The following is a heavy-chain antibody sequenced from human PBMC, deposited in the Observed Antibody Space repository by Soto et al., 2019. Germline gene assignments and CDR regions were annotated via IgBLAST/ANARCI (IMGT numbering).Heavy chain of an antibody. CDR1: GGKIGSHG. CDR3: ARAPTYYYNSSGYYSPYFGF. CDR2: IWYDGSNK. J-gene: IGHJ4*02. Sequence: RVSSAASGGKIGSHGVHWVRQEPGKGLEWVAVIWYDGSNKYYADSVKGRFTISRDNSKNTLDLQMNSLRAEDTAVYYCARAPTYYYNSSGYYSPYFGFWGQGTLGNVSS. D-gene: IGHD3-22*01. V-gene: IGHV3-33*01.